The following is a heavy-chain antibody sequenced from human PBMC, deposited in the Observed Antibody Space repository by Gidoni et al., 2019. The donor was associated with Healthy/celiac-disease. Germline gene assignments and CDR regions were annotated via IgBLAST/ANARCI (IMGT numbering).Heavy chain of an antibody. Sequence: QVQLVQSGAEVKKPGSSVKVSCKASGGTFSSYAISWGRQAPGQGLEWMGGIIPIFGTANYAQKFQGRVTITADESTSTAYMELSSLRSEDTAVYYCARLLDYYGSGSYEGYYYGMDVWGQGTTVTVSS. V-gene: IGHV1-69*01. CDR1: GGTFSSYA. D-gene: IGHD3-10*01. CDR2: IIPIFGTA. CDR3: ARLLDYYGSGSYEGYYYGMDV. J-gene: IGHJ6*02.